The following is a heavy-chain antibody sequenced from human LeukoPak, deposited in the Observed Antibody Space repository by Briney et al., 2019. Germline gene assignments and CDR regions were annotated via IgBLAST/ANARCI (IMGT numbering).Heavy chain of an antibody. J-gene: IGHJ4*02. CDR1: GYTFTGYY. V-gene: IGHV1-2*02. CDR2: INPNSGGT. D-gene: IGHD1-26*01. Sequence: ASVKVSCKASGYTFTGYYIHWVRQAPGQGLEWMGWINPNSGGTNYAQKLQGRVTVTWDTSISTAYMDLSSLTSDDTAVYYCAGAGYRGNYYYYFDFWGQGTLVTVSS. CDR3: AGAGYRGNYYYYFDF.